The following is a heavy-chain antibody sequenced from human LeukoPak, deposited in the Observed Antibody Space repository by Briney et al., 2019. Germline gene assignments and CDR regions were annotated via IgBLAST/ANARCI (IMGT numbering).Heavy chain of an antibody. CDR3: ASLRPYYYDSSDWFDP. CDR1: GGSISSYY. V-gene: IGHV4-59*12. D-gene: IGHD3-22*01. CDR2: IYYSGST. J-gene: IGHJ5*02. Sequence: PSETLSLTCTVSGGSISSYYWSWIRQPPGKGLEWIGYIYYSGSTNYNPSLKSRVTISVDTSKNQFSLKLSSVTAADTAVYYCASLRPYYYDSSDWFDPWGQGTLVTVSS.